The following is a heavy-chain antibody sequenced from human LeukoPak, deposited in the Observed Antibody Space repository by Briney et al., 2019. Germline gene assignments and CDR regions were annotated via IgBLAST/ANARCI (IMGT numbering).Heavy chain of an antibody. J-gene: IGHJ4*02. D-gene: IGHD2-15*01. CDR2: IYPGDSDI. CDR1: GSRFTSSW. V-gene: IGHV5-51*01. Sequence: GEPLKISCEGSGSRFTSSWIGWVRQMPGKGLEWMGIIYPGDSDIRYSPSFQGQVTISADKSITTAYLQWSSLKASDTAIYYCARGLYCSGGSCRFDYWDQGTLVTVSS. CDR3: ARGLYCSGGSCRFDY.